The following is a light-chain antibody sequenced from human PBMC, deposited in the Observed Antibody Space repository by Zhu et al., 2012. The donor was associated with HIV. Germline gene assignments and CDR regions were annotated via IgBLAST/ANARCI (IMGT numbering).Light chain of an antibody. CDR1: QSLDSR. CDR3: QQRSNWIS. J-gene: IGKJ5*01. Sequence: EIVLTQSPGTLSVSPGERATLSCRAGQSLDSRLAWYQQKPGQAPRLLIYGASTRATGIPARFSGSGSGTDFTLTISSLESEDFGVYYCQQRSNWISFGQGTRLEIK. V-gene: IGKV3D-15*01. CDR2: GAS.